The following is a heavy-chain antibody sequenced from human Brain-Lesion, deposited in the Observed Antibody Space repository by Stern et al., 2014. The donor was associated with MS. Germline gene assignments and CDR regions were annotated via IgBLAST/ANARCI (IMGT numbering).Heavy chain of an antibody. V-gene: IGHV3-7*01. D-gene: IGHD3-3*01. CDR3: ARVYNTIYGIVTQRGSGMDV. CDR1: GFTFGNYW. Sequence: EVQLEESGGGLVQPGGSLTISCTAAGFTFGNYWMTWVRQAPGKGLEWGANIKEDGTEKNYVDSVKGRFTISRGNARNSLYLQMNSLRVEDTALYYCARVYNTIYGIVTQRGSGMDVWGQGTTVIVSS. CDR2: IKEDGTEK. J-gene: IGHJ6*02.